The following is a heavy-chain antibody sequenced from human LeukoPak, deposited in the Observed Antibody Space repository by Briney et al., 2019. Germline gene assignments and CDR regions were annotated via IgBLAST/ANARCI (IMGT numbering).Heavy chain of an antibody. V-gene: IGHV3-21*01. CDR3: ARPIKAHYDILTNDDAFDI. CDR1: GFTFSSYS. Sequence: PGGSLSLSCAASGFTFSSYSMNWVRQAPGKGLEWVSSISSSSSYIYYADSVKGRFTISRDNAKNSLYLQMNSLRAEDTAVYYCARPIKAHYDILTNDDAFDIWGQGTMVTVSS. J-gene: IGHJ3*02. D-gene: IGHD3-9*01. CDR2: ISSSSSYI.